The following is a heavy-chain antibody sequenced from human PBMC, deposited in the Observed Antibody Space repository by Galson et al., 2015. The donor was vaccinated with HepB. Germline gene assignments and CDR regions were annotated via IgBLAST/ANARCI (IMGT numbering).Heavy chain of an antibody. J-gene: IGHJ4*02. Sequence: SVKVSCKASGYTFTSYGISWVRQAPGQGLEWMGWISAYNGNTNYAQKLQGRVTMTTDTSTSTAYMELRSLRSDDTAVYYCARSAGLLRYFDWSRMGVYYFDYWGQGTLVTVSS. CDR1: GYTFTSYG. D-gene: IGHD3-9*01. V-gene: IGHV1-18*01. CDR3: ARSAGLLRYFDWSRMGVYYFDY. CDR2: ISAYNGNT.